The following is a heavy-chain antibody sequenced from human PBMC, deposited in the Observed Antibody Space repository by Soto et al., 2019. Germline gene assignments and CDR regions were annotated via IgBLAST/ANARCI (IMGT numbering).Heavy chain of an antibody. D-gene: IGHD6-13*01. CDR2: VNTANGNA. CDR3: ASAAGSFY. J-gene: IGHJ4*02. Sequence: QVQLVQSGAEEKKPGASVKVSCKASGYTFTNYAMHRVRQAPGQRLEWMGWVNTANGNAKYSQNFQGRVTITRDTSASTAYMELSSLRSEDSAVYYCASAAGSFYWGQGTLVTVSS. CDR1: GYTFTNYA. V-gene: IGHV1-3*04.